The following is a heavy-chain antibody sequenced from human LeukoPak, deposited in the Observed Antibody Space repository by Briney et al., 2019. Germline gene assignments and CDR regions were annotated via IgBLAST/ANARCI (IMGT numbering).Heavy chain of an antibody. Sequence: SVKVSCKASGGTFSSYAISWVRQAPGQGLEWMGGIIPIFGTANYAQKFQGRVTITADESTSTAYMELSSLRSEDTAVYYCARDSYCSSTSCYKGFDYWGQGTLVTVSS. CDR3: ARDSYCSSTSCYKGFDY. J-gene: IGHJ4*02. CDR2: IIPIFGTA. CDR1: GGTFSSYA. V-gene: IGHV1-69*13. D-gene: IGHD2-2*02.